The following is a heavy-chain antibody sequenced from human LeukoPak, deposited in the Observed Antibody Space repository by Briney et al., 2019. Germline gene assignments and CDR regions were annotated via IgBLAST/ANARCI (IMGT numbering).Heavy chain of an antibody. J-gene: IGHJ4*02. V-gene: IGHV4-61*01. Sequence: SETLSLTCTVSGGSVSSGSYYWSWIRQPPGKGLEWIGCIYYSGSTNYNPSLKSRVTISVDTSKNQFSLKLSSVTAADTAVYYCARDRVVVVPAAMRRGYYFDYWGQGTLVTVSS. CDR1: GGSVSSGSYY. CDR3: ARDRVVVVPAAMRRGYYFDY. D-gene: IGHD2-2*01. CDR2: IYYSGST.